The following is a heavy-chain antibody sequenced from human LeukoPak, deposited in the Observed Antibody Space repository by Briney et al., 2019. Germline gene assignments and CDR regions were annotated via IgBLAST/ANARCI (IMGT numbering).Heavy chain of an antibody. CDR3: AKDLSYVPSVAFDY. CDR2: ISSSSSYI. D-gene: IGHD3-10*02. CDR1: GFTFSSYS. V-gene: IGHV3-21*04. Sequence: KPGGSLRLSCAASGFTFSSYSMNWVRQAPGKGLEWVSSISSSSSYIYYADSVKGRFTISRDNAKNSLYLQMNSLRAEDTALYYCAKDLSYVPSVAFDYWGQGTLVTVSS. J-gene: IGHJ4*02.